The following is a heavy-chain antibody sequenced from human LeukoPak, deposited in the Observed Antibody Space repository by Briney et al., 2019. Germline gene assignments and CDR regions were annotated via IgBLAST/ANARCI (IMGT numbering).Heavy chain of an antibody. CDR1: GYSFTTYG. CDR3: ARDTGYSSSWRGAFDI. CDR2: IGVYNGDA. J-gene: IGHJ3*02. V-gene: IGHV1-18*01. D-gene: IGHD6-13*01. Sequence: ASVKVSCKASGYSFTTYGVSWVRRAPGQGLEWMGWIGVYNGDANYAQNLQGRVTMTTDTSTSTAYMELRSLTFDDTAVYYCARDTGYSSSWRGAFDIWGQGTMATVSS.